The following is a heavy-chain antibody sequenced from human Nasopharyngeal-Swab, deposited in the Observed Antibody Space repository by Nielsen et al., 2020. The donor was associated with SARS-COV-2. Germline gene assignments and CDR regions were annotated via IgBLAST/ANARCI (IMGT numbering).Heavy chain of an antibody. CDR1: GDSVSSSSAA. D-gene: IGHD4-17*01. Sequence: LSCAISGDSVSSSSAAWNWIRQSPSTGLEWLGRTYYRSKWYNDYAVSVKSRITINPDTSKNQFSLHLNSVTPEDTAVYYCARARGAYGDYYYYYYTDVWGKGTTVTVSS. CDR3: ARARGAYGDYYYYYYTDV. J-gene: IGHJ6*03. V-gene: IGHV6-1*01. CDR2: TYYRSKWYN.